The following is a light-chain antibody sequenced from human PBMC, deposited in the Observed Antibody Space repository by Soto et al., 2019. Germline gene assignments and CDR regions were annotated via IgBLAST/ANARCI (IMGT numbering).Light chain of an antibody. V-gene: IGLV2-14*01. CDR2: DVS. J-gene: IGLJ2*01. Sequence: QSALTQPASVSGSPGQSITISCTGTSSDVGGYNYVSWYQQHPGKAPKLMVYDVSNRPSGVSNRFSGSKSGNTASLTISGLQAEDEAEYYCSSYTSSNTLSFGGGTQLTVL. CDR1: SSDVGGYNY. CDR3: SSYTSSNTLS.